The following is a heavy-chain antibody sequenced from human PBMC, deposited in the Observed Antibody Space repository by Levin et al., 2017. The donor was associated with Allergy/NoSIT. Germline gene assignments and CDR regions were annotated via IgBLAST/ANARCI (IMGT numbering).Heavy chain of an antibody. Sequence: LSLTCVASGYPFSSPAMAWVRQAPGKGLEWVSAISDSGTNTYYPDAVRGRFAISRDNSKNTLYLQMNSLRADDTAVYYCARKQTIVGSYTTVDYWGQGSPVTVSS. D-gene: IGHD1-26*01. V-gene: IGHV3-23*01. CDR3: ARKQTIVGSYTTVDY. J-gene: IGHJ4*02. CDR2: ISDSGTNT. CDR1: GYPFSSPA.